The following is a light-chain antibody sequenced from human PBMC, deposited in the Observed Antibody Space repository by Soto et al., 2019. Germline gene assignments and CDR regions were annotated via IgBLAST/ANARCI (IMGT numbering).Light chain of an antibody. J-gene: IGKJ1*01. V-gene: IGKV3-15*01. CDR3: QQYNNWPPTWT. CDR2: DAS. Sequence: EIVMTQSPATLSVSPGERATLSCRASQSVSSNLAWYQQKPGQAPRLLIYDASTRATGIPATFSGSGSGTEFTLTISSLQSEDFAVYYCQQYNNWPPTWTFGQGTKVEIK. CDR1: QSVSSN.